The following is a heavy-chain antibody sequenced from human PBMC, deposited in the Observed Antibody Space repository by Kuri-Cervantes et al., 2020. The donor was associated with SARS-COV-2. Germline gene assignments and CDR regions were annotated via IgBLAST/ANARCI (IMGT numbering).Heavy chain of an antibody. Sequence: GSLRLSCAVYGGSFSGYYWSWIRQPPGKGLEWTGEINDSGSTNYNPSLKSRVTISVDTSKNQFSLKLSSVTAADTAVYYCARALPWDLRGNDAFDIWGQGTMVTVSS. CDR3: ARALPWDLRGNDAFDI. CDR1: GGSFSGYY. D-gene: IGHD1-26*01. V-gene: IGHV4-34*01. CDR2: INDSGST. J-gene: IGHJ3*02.